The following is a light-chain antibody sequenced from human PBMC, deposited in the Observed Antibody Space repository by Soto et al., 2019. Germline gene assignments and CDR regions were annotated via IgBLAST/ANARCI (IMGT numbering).Light chain of an antibody. V-gene: IGKV2-28*01. Sequence: DIVMTQSPLSLPVTPGEPASISCRSSQSLLYSNGYNYLDWYLQKPGQSPQLLIYLGSNRASGVPDRFSGSGSGTDFTLKISRVEAEDVGVYYCMQALQIPWTFGHGTKVEIK. J-gene: IGKJ1*01. CDR2: LGS. CDR1: QSLLYSNGYNY. CDR3: MQALQIPWT.